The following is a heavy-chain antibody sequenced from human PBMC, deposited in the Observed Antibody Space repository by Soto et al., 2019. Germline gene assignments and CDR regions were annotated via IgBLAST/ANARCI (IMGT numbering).Heavy chain of an antibody. V-gene: IGHV3-33*01. D-gene: IGHD3-22*01. CDR1: GFTFSSYG. CDR2: IYYDGSNK. CDR3: ARDIKDDGSGYYARFDY. J-gene: IGHJ4*02. Sequence: QVQLVESGGGVVQPGRSLRLSCAASGFTFSSYGMHWVRQAPGKGLEWVAVIYYDGSNKYYADSVKGRLTISRDDSKNTLYLQMNRLRAEDTAVYYCARDIKDDGSGYYARFDYWGQGTLVTVSS.